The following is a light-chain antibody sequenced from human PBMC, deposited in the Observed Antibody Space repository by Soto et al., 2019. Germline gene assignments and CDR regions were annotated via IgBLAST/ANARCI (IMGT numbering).Light chain of an antibody. CDR3: YSYAGNSYV. CDR1: SSDVGGYNY. J-gene: IGLJ1*01. Sequence: QSVLTQPRSVSGSPGQSVAISCTGTSSDVGGYNYVSWYQQLPGKAPKLMIYDVARRPSGVPDRFSGSKSGNTASLTISGLQAEDEADYYYYSYAGNSYVFGTGTKVTVL. CDR2: DVA. V-gene: IGLV2-11*01.